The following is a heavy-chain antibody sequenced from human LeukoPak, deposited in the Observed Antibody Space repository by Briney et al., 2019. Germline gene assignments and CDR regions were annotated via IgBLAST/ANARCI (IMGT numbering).Heavy chain of an antibody. CDR1: GGSFSGYY. CDR3: ASRLMIAVAGSGRSDYFDY. J-gene: IGHJ4*02. CDR2: INHSGST. V-gene: IGHV4-34*01. Sequence: PSETLSLTCAVYGGSFSGYYWSWIRQPPGKGLEWIGEINHSGSTNYNPSLKSRVTISLDTSKNQFSLKLSSVTAADTAVYYCASRLMIAVAGSGRSDYFDYWGQGTLVTVSS. D-gene: IGHD6-19*01.